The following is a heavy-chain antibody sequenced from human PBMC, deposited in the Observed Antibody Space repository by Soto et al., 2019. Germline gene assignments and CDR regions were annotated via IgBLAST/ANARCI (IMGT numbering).Heavy chain of an antibody. CDR2: ISGGGGST. D-gene: IGHD1-26*01. CDR3: AKGESESCWGRFAP. V-gene: IGHV3-23*01. CDR1: GFTFSSYA. J-gene: IGHJ5*02. Sequence: EVQLLESGGGLVQPGGSLRLSCAASGFTFSSYAINWVRQAPGKGLEWVSLISGGGGSTYYADSVKGRFTISRDNSKKTLYPLMNILRAEDTAVYYCAKGESESCWGRFAPWGQGSLVTVSS.